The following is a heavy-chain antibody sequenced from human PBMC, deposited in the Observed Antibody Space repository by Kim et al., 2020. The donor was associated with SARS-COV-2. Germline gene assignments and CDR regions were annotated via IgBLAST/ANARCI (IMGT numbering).Heavy chain of an antibody. V-gene: IGHV1-8*01. CDR1: GYTFTSYD. Sequence: ASVKVSCKASGYTFTSYDINWVRQATGQGLEWMGWMNPNSGNTGYAQKFQGRVTMTRNTSISTAYMELSSLRSEDTAVYYCEREYYDPQDARGGPVDYWGQGPLVTVSS. D-gene: IGHD3-22*01. J-gene: IGHJ4*02. CDR3: EREYYDPQDARGGPVDY. CDR2: MNPNSGNT.